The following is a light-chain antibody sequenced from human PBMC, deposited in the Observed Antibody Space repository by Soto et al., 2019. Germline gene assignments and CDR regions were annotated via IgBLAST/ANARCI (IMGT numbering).Light chain of an antibody. Sequence: QAVVTQPPSASGTPGQRVTISWSGSSSNIGSENVNWYQQIPGTTPKLLIYANNQRPSGVPERFSLSKSGTSASLAIGGLQFEDEADYYCAAWDDRLKGWVFGGGTKLTVL. CDR2: ANN. CDR3: AAWDDRLKGWV. CDR1: SSNIGSEN. V-gene: IGLV1-44*01. J-gene: IGLJ3*02.